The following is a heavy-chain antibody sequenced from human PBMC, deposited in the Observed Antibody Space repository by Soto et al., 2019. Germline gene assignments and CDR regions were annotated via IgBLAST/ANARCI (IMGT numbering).Heavy chain of an antibody. V-gene: IGHV4-30-4*01. D-gene: IGHD6-6*01. J-gene: IGHJ2*01. CDR1: GGSISSGDYY. CDR3: ARDQTPSEQLAWEWYFDL. Sequence: QVQLQEAGPGLVKPSQTLSLTCTVSGGSISSGDYYWSWIRQPPGKCLEWIGYIYYSGSTYYNPSLRRLVTISVDTSKNQFSLKQSSVTAADTAVYYCARDQTPSEQLAWEWYFDLWGRGTLVTVSS. CDR2: IYYSGST.